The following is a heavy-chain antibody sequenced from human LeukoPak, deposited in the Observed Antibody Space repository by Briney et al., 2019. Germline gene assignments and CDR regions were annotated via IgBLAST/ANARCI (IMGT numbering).Heavy chain of an antibody. D-gene: IGHD3-10*01. V-gene: IGHV3-23*01. J-gene: IGHJ4*02. CDR3: AKVPPGLPDY. Sequence: GGSPRLSCAASGFTFSPYAMSWVRQAPGKGLEWVSALSGSGTITYYADSVEGRFTISRDNSKSTLYLQMNSLRADDTATYYCAKVPPGLPDYWGQGTLVTVSS. CDR1: GFTFSPYA. CDR2: LSGSGTIT.